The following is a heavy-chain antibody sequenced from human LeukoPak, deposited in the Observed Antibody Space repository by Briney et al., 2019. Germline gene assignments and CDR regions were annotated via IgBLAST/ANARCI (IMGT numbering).Heavy chain of an antibody. J-gene: IGHJ4*02. V-gene: IGHV3-30*04. CDR1: GFTFSSYS. Sequence: GGSLRLSCAASGFTFSSYSMHWVRQAPGKGLEWVALISYDGSNKYYADSVKGRFTISRDNSKNTLYLQMNSLRAEDTALYYCARDQGYSSGHSFDYWGQGTLVTVSS. CDR2: ISYDGSNK. CDR3: ARDQGYSSGHSFDY. D-gene: IGHD5-18*01.